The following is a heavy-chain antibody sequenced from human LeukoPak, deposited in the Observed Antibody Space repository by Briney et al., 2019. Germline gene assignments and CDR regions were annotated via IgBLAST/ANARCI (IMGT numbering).Heavy chain of an antibody. V-gene: IGHV6-1*01. CDR3: ARDPGYYYAMDV. D-gene: IGHD2-15*01. J-gene: IGHJ6*02. Sequence: KPSQTLSLTCAISGDSVSSNTAAWNWVRQSPSRGLGWLGRTYYRSKWYYDYATSVSSRMAINQDTSKNLFSLQLNSVTPEDTAVYYCARDPGYYYAMDVWGQGTTVTVSS. CDR2: TYYRSKWYY. CDR1: GDSVSSNTAA.